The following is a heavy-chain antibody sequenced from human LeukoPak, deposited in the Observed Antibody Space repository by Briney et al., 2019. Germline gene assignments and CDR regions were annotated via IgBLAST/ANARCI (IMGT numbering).Heavy chain of an antibody. CDR1: GFTFSSYW. CDR2: IKQDGSEK. CDR3: ARGGYSSSWFEY. V-gene: IGHV3-7*04. D-gene: IGHD6-13*01. Sequence: PGGSLRLSCAASGFTFSSYWMSWVRQAPGKGLEWVANIKQDGSEKYYVDSVKGRFTISRDNAKNALYLQMNSLRAEDTAVYDFARGGYSSSWFEYWGQGTLVTVSS. J-gene: IGHJ4*02.